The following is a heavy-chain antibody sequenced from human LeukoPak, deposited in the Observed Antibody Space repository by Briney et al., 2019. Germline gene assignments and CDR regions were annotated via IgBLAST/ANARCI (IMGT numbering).Heavy chain of an antibody. J-gene: IGHJ4*02. Sequence: GGSLRLSCAASGFTFSYDAMGWVRQAPGKGLEWVSGISGSNNAYYTDSVKGRFTISRDNSKNTLYLQMNTLRAEDTAVYYCAKGVRYLDWWILDYWGQGTLVPVS. D-gene: IGHD3-9*01. CDR2: ISGSNNA. V-gene: IGHV3-23*01. CDR3: AKGVRYLDWWILDY. CDR1: GFTFSYDA.